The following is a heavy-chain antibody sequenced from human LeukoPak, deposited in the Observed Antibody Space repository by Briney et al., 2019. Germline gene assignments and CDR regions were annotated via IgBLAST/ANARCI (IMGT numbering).Heavy chain of an antibody. Sequence: PGGSLRLSCAASGFTFYTYAMTWVRQAPGKGLEWVSSISYSGDNTDYADSVKGRLIISRDNSKNTLGLQMNSLRAEDTAIYYCARGTLAGYFLGYWGRGTLVTVSS. V-gene: IGHV3-23*01. CDR3: ARGTLAGYFLGY. CDR2: ISYSGDNT. J-gene: IGHJ4*02. D-gene: IGHD6-19*01. CDR1: GFTFYTYA.